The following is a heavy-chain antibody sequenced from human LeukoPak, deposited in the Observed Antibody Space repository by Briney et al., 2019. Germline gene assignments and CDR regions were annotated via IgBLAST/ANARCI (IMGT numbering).Heavy chain of an antibody. D-gene: IGHD3-22*01. Sequence: GGSLRLSCAASGFTFSSYAMSWVRQAPGKGLEWVSAISGSGGSTYYADSVKGRFTISRDNSKNTLYLQMNSLRAEDTAVYYCAKDFYPYYDSSGYYFHYFDYWGQGTLVTVFS. V-gene: IGHV3-23*01. J-gene: IGHJ4*02. CDR2: ISGSGGST. CDR3: AKDFYPYYDSSGYYFHYFDY. CDR1: GFTFSSYA.